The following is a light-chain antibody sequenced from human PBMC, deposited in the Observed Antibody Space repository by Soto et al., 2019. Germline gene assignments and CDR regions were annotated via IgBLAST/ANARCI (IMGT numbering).Light chain of an antibody. V-gene: IGKV3-11*01. Sequence: MVMTQSPATLSVSPGERATLSCRASQSVSSYLAWYQQKPGQAPRLLIYDASNRATGIPARFSGSGSGTDFTLTISSLEPEDFAVYYCQQRSNWPPTFGQGTRLEIK. CDR2: DAS. J-gene: IGKJ5*01. CDR3: QQRSNWPPT. CDR1: QSVSSY.